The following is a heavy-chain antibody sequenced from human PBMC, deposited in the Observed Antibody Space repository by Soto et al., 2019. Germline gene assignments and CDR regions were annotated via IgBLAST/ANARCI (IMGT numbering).Heavy chain of an antibody. D-gene: IGHD7-27*01. Sequence: QVQLVESGGGVVQPGRSLRLSCAASGFTFSFYGMHWVRQAQGKGLEWVAVISYDGSNKYYADSVKGRFTISRDNSKNTLYLQMNSLRAEDTAVYYCAKDLGHGGRGAFDIWGQGTMVTVSS. CDR3: AKDLGHGGRGAFDI. CDR2: ISYDGSNK. J-gene: IGHJ3*02. V-gene: IGHV3-30*18. CDR1: GFTFSFYG.